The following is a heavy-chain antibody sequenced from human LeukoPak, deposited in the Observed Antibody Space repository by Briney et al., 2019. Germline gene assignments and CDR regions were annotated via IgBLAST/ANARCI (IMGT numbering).Heavy chain of an antibody. Sequence: AGGSLRLSCTASGFTFSSYTMSWVRQAPGKGLEWVAVISYDGSNKYYADSVKGRFTISRDNSKNTLYLQINSLRAEDTAVYYCARESYSGSYSPFDYWGQGTLVTVSS. D-gene: IGHD1-26*01. J-gene: IGHJ4*02. CDR3: ARESYSGSYSPFDY. CDR2: ISYDGSNK. V-gene: IGHV3-30-3*01. CDR1: GFTFSSYT.